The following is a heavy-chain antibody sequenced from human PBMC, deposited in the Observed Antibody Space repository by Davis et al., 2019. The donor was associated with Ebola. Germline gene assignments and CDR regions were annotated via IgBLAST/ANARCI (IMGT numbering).Heavy chain of an antibody. D-gene: IGHD3-22*01. CDR2: IYDSGST. CDR3: ARDWGSYYYDSIVAAYDI. J-gene: IGHJ3*02. Sequence: PSETLSLTCPLSGDSISSGDYRWSWIRQSPGKGLEWIGDIYDSGSTDYNPSLRSRISISDDTSKNQFSLKVISVTVADTAVYYCARDWGSYYYDSIVAAYDIWGQGTMVTVSS. CDR1: GDSISSGDYR. V-gene: IGHV4-30-4*01.